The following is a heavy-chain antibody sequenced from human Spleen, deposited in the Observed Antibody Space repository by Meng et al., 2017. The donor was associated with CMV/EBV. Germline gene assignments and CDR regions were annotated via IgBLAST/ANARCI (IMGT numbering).Heavy chain of an antibody. CDR3: ARDEWGYYDSSGYPDY. D-gene: IGHD3-22*01. V-gene: IGHV3-66*01. Sequence: SGFTVSSNYMSWVRQAPGKGLEWVSVIYSGGSTYYADSVKGRFTISRDNAKNSLYLQMNSLRAEDTAVYYCARDEWGYYDSSGYPDYWGQGTLVTVSS. CDR2: IYSGGST. J-gene: IGHJ4*02. CDR1: GFTVSSNY.